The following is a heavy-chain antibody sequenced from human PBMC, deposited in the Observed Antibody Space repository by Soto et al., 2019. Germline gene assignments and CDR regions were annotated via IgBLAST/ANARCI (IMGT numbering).Heavy chain of an antibody. J-gene: IGHJ3*02. CDR1: GLTFDDYA. V-gene: IGHV3-9*01. D-gene: IGHD2-15*01. CDR3: AKSRSGYCSGGSCYRDAFDI. CDR2: ISWNSGSI. Sequence: GGSLRLSCAASGLTFDDYAMHWVRPDTGKGLEWVSGISWNSGSIGYADSVKGRFTISRDNAKNSLYLQMNSLRAEDTALYYCAKSRSGYCSGGSCYRDAFDIWGQGTMVTVSS.